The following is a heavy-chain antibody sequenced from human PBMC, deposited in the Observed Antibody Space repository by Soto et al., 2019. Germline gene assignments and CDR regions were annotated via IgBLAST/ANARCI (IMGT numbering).Heavy chain of an antibody. CDR3: AIIGGDYGSNNWIDP. J-gene: IGHJ5*02. CDR2: SYYSGST. D-gene: IGHD4-17*01. V-gene: IGHV4-59*01. Sequence: QVQLQESGPGLVKPSETLSLTCTVSGDSISRNYWTWIRQSPGKGLEWIVHSYYSGSTKYNPSLKSRVIISIDTSKNQFSLRLSSVTAADTAAYYCAIIGGDYGSNNWIDPWGQGALVTGSS. CDR1: GDSISRNY.